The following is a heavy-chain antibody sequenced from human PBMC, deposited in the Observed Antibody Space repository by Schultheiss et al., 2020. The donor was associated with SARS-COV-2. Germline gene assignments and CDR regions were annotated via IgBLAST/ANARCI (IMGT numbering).Heavy chain of an antibody. CDR3: ARRGFAWFFDL. V-gene: IGHV4-59*08. CDR2: ISHSGRP. CDR1: GGSINPYY. J-gene: IGHJ2*01. Sequence: SQTLSLTCTVSGGSINPYYWSWIRQSPEKGLECIGYISHSGRPDYNPSLKSRVTISLDTSKNQFSLKVTSLTAADTAMYYCARRGFAWFFDLWSRGTLVTVSS.